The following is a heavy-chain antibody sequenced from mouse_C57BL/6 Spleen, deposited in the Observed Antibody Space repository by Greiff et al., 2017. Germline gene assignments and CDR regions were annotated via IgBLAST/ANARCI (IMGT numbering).Heavy chain of an antibody. Sequence: VQLQQSGAELVRPGASVTLSCKASGYTFTDYEMHWVKQTPVHGLEWIGAIDPETGGTAYNQKFKGKAILTADKSYSTAYMELRSLTSEDSAVYYCTKSPNYYGSSYVKNWFAYWGQGTLVTVSA. J-gene: IGHJ3*01. V-gene: IGHV1-15*01. CDR1: GYTFTDYE. D-gene: IGHD1-1*01. CDR2: IDPETGGT. CDR3: TKSPNYYGSSYVKNWFAY.